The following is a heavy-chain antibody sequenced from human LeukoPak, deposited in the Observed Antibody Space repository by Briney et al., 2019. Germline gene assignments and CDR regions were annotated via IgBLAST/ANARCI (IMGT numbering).Heavy chain of an antibody. V-gene: IGHV1-18*04. CDR1: GYTFTGYY. CDR2: ISADNGNT. CDR3: ARDGIYGSGSYYEISWFDP. D-gene: IGHD3-10*01. Sequence: ASVKVSCKASGYTFTGYYMHWVRQAPGQGLEWMGWISADNGNTKYAQKLQGRVTMTTDTSTNTAYMELRSLRSAPDDTAVYYCARDGIYGSGSYYEISWFDPWGQGTLVTVSS. J-gene: IGHJ5*02.